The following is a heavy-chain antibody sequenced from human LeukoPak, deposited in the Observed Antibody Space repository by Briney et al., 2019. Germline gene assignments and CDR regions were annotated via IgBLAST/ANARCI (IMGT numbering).Heavy chain of an antibody. CDR2: IYYSGST. Sequence: PSETLSLTCTVSGGSISSYYWSWIRQPPGKGLEWIGYIYYSGSTNYNPSLKSRVTISVDTSKNQFSLKLSSVTAADTAVHYCARENYDFWSGQFWFDPWGQGTLVTVSS. CDR3: ARENYDFWSGQFWFDP. V-gene: IGHV4-59*01. J-gene: IGHJ5*02. CDR1: GGSISSYY. D-gene: IGHD3-3*01.